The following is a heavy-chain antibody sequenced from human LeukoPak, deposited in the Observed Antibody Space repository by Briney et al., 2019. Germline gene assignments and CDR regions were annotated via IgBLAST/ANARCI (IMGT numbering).Heavy chain of an antibody. CDR2: IYYSGST. Sequence: SETLSLTCSVSGASISSFYWNWIRQPPGKGLEWIGYIYYSGSTNYNPSLKSRVTISVDTSKDQFSLKLSSVTAADTAVYYCARVPGFGELLNWGQGTLVTVSS. D-gene: IGHD3-10*01. V-gene: IGHV4-59*01. CDR3: ARVPGFGELLN. CDR1: GASISSFY. J-gene: IGHJ4*02.